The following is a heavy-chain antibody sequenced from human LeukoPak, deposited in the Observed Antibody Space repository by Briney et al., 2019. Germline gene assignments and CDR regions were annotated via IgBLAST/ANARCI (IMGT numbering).Heavy chain of an antibody. CDR2: INRDVSEK. V-gene: IGHV3-7*03. CDR1: GFTLSSRW. D-gene: IGHD3-3*01. J-gene: IGHJ4*02. CDR3: ATYDSWSGYNIAY. Sequence: GGSLRLSCVVSGFTLSSRWMMWVRQAPGGGLEWMTNINRDVSEKNYVDSVKGRFTITRDNAENSLYLQMNSLKVEDSAIYYCATYDSWSGYNIAYWGQGTLVTVSS.